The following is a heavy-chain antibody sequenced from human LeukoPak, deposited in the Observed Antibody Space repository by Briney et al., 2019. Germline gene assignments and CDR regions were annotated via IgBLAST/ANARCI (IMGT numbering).Heavy chain of an antibody. J-gene: IGHJ4*02. CDR1: GGSISSSY. D-gene: IGHD6-25*01. Sequence: SETLSLTCTVSGGSISSSYWSWIRQPAGKGLEWIGRLYTSGSTKYNPSLKSRVTMSVDTSKNQFSLKLSSVTAADTAMYFCARSPRGNYFDSWGEGTLVTVSS. CDR3: ARSPRGNYFDS. V-gene: IGHV4-4*07. CDR2: LYTSGST.